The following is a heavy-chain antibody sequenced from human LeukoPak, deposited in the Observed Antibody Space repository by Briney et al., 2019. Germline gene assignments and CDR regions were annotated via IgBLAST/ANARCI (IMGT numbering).Heavy chain of an antibody. CDR3: ARTEKTRLRDHAFDI. V-gene: IGHV4-59*01. J-gene: IGHJ3*02. D-gene: IGHD3-16*01. CDR1: GGSISSYY. Sequence: SETLSLTCTVSGGSISSYYWSWIRQPPGKGLEWIGYIYYSGSTNYNPSLKSRVTISVDTSKNQFSLKLSSVTAADTAVYYCARTEKTRLRDHAFDIWGQGTMVTVSS. CDR2: IYYSGST.